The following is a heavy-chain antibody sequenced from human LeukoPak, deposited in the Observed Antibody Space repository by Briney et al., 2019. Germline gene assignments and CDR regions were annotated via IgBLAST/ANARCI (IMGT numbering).Heavy chain of an antibody. D-gene: IGHD2/OR15-2a*01. CDR2: ISDDGSRI. CDR3: ARDDGFYSDSSFQDY. CDR1: GFTFSYYW. J-gene: IGHJ4*02. Sequence: PGGSLRLSCAASGFTFSYYWVHWVRQAPGKGLVWVSRISDDGSRITYADSVKGRFAISRDNAKNTLYLQMNSLRAEDTAVYYCARDDGFYSDSSFQDYWGQGTLVTVSS. V-gene: IGHV3-74*01.